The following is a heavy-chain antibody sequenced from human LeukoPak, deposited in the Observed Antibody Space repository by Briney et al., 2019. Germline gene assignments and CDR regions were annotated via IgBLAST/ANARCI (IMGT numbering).Heavy chain of an antibody. CDR2: IYPGDSDT. CDR3: ARLRRSGGSRSHRDWFDP. Sequence: GESLKISCKGSGYSFTSYWIGWVRQMPGKGLEWMGIIYPGDSDTRYSPSFQGQVTISADKSISTAYLQWSSLKASDTAMYYCARLRRSGGSRSHRDWFDPWGQGTLVTVSS. CDR1: GYSFTSYW. V-gene: IGHV5-51*01. D-gene: IGHD1-26*01. J-gene: IGHJ5*02.